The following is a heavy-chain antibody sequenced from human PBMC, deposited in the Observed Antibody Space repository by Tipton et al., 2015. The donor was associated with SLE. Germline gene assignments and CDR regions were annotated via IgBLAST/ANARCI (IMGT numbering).Heavy chain of an antibody. CDR3: AREGFAAVAGTMNGFDI. CDR1: GGSFSGYY. J-gene: IGHJ3*02. D-gene: IGHD6-19*01. Sequence: TLSLTCAVYGGSFSGYYWSWIRQPPGKGLEWIGEINHSGSTNYNPSLKSRVTISVDTSKNQFSLKLSSVTAADTAVYYCAREGFAAVAGTMNGFDIWGQGTMVTVSS. CDR2: INHSGST. V-gene: IGHV4-34*01.